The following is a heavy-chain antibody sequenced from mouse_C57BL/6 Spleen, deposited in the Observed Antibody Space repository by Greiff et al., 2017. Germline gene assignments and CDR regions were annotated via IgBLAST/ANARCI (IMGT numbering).Heavy chain of an antibody. CDR3: ARLVYYYGSSYDYFDY. CDR1: GYTFTSYW. V-gene: IGHV1-53*01. Sequence: QVQLQQPGTELVKPGASVKLSCKASGYTFTSYWMHWVKQRPGQGLEWIGNINPSNGGTNYNEKFKSKATLTVDKSSSTAYMQLRSLTSEDSAVYYGARLVYYYGSSYDYFDYWGQGTTLTVSS. CDR2: INPSNGGT. D-gene: IGHD1-1*01. J-gene: IGHJ2*01.